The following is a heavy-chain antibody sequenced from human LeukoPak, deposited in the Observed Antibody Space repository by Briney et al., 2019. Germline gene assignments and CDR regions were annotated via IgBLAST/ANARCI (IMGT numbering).Heavy chain of an antibody. CDR1: GGTFSGYA. CDR3: AREPVLYYGSGSLSC. CDR2: IIPIFGTA. J-gene: IGHJ4*02. V-gene: IGHV1-69*13. Sequence: ASVKVSCKASGGTFSGYAISWVRQAPGQGLEWMGGIIPIFGTANYAQKFQGRVTITADESTSTAYMELSSLRSEDTAVYYCAREPVLYYGSGSLSCWGQGTLVTVSS. D-gene: IGHD3-10*01.